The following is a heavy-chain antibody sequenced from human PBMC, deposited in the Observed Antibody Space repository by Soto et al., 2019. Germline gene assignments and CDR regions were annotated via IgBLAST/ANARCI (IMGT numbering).Heavy chain of an antibody. V-gene: IGHV1-69*04. CDR2: VNPIVSMA. CDR3: ATCYGSGYRAFDY. D-gene: IGHD3-10*01. Sequence: QVQLVQSGAEVKRPGSSVKVSCKASGDTFNFYSINWVRQAPGLGLEWMGRVNPIVSMANYAQRFQGRVTMTADNSTSTAYMELSGLRSEDTAIYYCATCYGSGYRAFDYWGQGALVTVS. J-gene: IGHJ4*02. CDR1: GDTFNFYS.